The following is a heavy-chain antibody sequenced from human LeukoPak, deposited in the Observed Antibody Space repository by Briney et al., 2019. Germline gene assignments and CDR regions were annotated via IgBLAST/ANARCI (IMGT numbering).Heavy chain of an antibody. Sequence: PGGSLRLSCTVSGFTVSSNSMSWVRQAPGKGLEWVSAISGSGGSTYYADSVKGRFTISRDNSKNTLYLQMNSLRAEDTAVYYCAKEYGDYFLDNWFDPWGQGTLVTVSS. CDR3: AKEYGDYFLDNWFDP. J-gene: IGHJ5*02. V-gene: IGHV3-23*01. CDR2: ISGSGGST. CDR1: GFTVSSNS. D-gene: IGHD4-17*01.